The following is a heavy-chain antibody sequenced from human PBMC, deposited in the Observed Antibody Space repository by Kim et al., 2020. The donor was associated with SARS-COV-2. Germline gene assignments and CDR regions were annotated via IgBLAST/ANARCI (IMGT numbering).Heavy chain of an antibody. CDR2: IIPIFGTA. CDR3: AREYSSSRNDAFDI. Sequence: SVKVSCKASGGTFSSYAISWVRQAPGQGLEWMGGIIPIFGTANYAQKFQGRVTITADESTSTAYMELSSLRSEDTAVYYCAREYSSSRNDAFDIWGQGTMVTVSS. D-gene: IGHD6-6*01. J-gene: IGHJ3*02. CDR1: GGTFSSYA. V-gene: IGHV1-69*13.